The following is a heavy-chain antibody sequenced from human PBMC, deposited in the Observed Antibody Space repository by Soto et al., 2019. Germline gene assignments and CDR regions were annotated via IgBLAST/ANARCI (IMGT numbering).Heavy chain of an antibody. J-gene: IGHJ4*02. CDR2: IYYSGST. Sequence: SETLSLTCTVSGGSISSSSYYWGWIRQPPGKGLEWIGSIYYSGSTYYNPSLKSRVTISVDTSKNQFSLKLSSVTAADTAVYYCARTRYGTYYFDYWGQGTLVTVSS. CDR3: ARTRYGTYYFDY. V-gene: IGHV4-39*07. D-gene: IGHD6-13*01. CDR1: GGSISSSSYY.